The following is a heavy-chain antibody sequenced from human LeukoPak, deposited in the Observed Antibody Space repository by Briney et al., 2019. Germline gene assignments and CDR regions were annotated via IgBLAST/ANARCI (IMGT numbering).Heavy chain of an antibody. J-gene: IGHJ5*02. D-gene: IGHD2-2*01. V-gene: IGHV4-39*01. CDR1: GGSISNNDYF. CDR3: ARRVPGQSGNWFDP. Sequence: PSETLSLTCTVPGGSISNNDYFWGWIRQPPGKGLEWIGSMNYGGSTHDNPSLKSRVTISVDTSKNQVSLKLSSVTAADTAVYYCARRVPGQSGNWFDPWGQGTLVTVSS. CDR2: MNYGGST.